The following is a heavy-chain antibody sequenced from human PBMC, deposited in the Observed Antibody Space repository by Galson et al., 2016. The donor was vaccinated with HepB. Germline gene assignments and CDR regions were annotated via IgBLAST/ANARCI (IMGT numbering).Heavy chain of an antibody. V-gene: IGHV3-23*01. J-gene: IGHJ5*02. CDR2: ISFSGDHT. Sequence: SLRLSCAASGFTFSSYFMAWVRQAPGKGLEWVSTISFSGDHTYYADSVKGRFTISRDNSKNTLFLEMSNLRTEDTAVFYCAKNPGKGWFDPWGQGTLVTVSS. CDR3: AKNPGKGWFDP. D-gene: IGHD1-14*01. CDR1: GFTFSSYF.